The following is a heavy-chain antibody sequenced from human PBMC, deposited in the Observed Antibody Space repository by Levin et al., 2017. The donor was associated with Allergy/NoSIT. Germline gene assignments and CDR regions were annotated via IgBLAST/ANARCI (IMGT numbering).Heavy chain of an antibody. CDR3: ARVPLSGWYDY. CDR1: GFTFSSYW. J-gene: IGHJ4*02. Sequence: GGSLRLSCAASGFTFSSYWMTWVRQAPGKGLEWVANIKQDGSEKYYVDSVKGRFTISRDNAKNSLYLQMNSLRAEDTAVYYCARVPLSGWYDYWGQGTLVTVSS. CDR2: IKQDGSEK. D-gene: IGHD6-19*01. V-gene: IGHV3-7*04.